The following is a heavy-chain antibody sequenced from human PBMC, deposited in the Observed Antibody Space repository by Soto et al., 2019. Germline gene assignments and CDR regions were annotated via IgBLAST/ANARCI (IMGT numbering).Heavy chain of an antibody. J-gene: IGHJ6*02. CDR1: GFTFSDYY. V-gene: IGHV3-11*06. CDR2: ISSSSSYT. D-gene: IGHD3-9*01. Sequence: GGSLRLSCAASGFTFSDYYMSWIRQAPGKGLEWVSYISSSSSYTNYADSVKGRFTISRDNAKNSLYLQMNSLRAEDTAVYYCARDRGQYYDILTGYYRRYYYYYYGMDVWGQGTTVTVPS. CDR3: ARDRGQYYDILTGYYRRYYYYYYGMDV.